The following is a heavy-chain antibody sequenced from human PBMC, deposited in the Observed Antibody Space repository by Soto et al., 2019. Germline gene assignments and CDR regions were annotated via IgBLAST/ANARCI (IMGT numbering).Heavy chain of an antibody. V-gene: IGHV1-18*01. D-gene: IGHD2-2*01. CDR1: GYTFTSYG. CDR2: ISAYNGNT. CDR3: ARAGYCSSTSCPIHWFDP. Sequence: ASVKVSCKASGYTFTSYGISWVRQAPGQGLEWMGWISAYNGNTNYAQKLQGRVTMTTDTSTSTAYMELRSLRSDDTAVYYCARAGYCSSTSCPIHWFDPWGQGTLVTVSS. J-gene: IGHJ5*02.